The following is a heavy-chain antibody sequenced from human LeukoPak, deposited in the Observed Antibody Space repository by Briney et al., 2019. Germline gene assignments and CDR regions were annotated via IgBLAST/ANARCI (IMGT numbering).Heavy chain of an antibody. CDR3: ASYSSSWSFDY. CDR2: IWHDGSNK. Sequence: PGGSLRLSCAASGFTFRNYGLHWVRQAPGKGLEWVAVIWHDGSNKFYADSVKGRFTISRDNSKNTLYLQMKSLRAEDTAVYYCASYSSSWSFDYWGQGTLVTVSS. CDR1: GFTFRNYG. J-gene: IGHJ4*02. D-gene: IGHD6-13*01. V-gene: IGHV3-33*01.